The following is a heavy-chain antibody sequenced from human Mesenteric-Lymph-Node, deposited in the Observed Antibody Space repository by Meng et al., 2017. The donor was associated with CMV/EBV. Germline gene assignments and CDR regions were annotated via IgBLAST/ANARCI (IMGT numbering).Heavy chain of an antibody. CDR2: IIPILGIA. J-gene: IGHJ4*02. CDR1: GGTFSSYT. D-gene: IGHD3-9*01. Sequence: SVKVSCKASGGTFSSYTISWVRQAPGQGLEWMGRIIPILGIANYAQKFQGRVTMTRNTSISTAYMELSSLRSEDTAVYYCARGGGFLTGYYSTDYWGQGTLVTVSS. CDR3: ARGGGFLTGYYSTDY. V-gene: IGHV1-69*02.